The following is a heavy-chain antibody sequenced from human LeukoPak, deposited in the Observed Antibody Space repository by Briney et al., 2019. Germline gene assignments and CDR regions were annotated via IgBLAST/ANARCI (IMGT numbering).Heavy chain of an antibody. CDR2: INSDGTGT. V-gene: IGHV3-74*03. CDR3: AKLLSGYCSRTSCLNWFDP. D-gene: IGHD2-2*01. J-gene: IGHJ5*02. CDR1: GFTFRTCW. Sequence: GDSLRLSCEVSGFTFRTCWMHWVRQAPGKGLVWVSYINSDGTGTMYADSVKGRFTVSRDNAKNTLYLQMNSLRAEDTAVYYCAKLLSGYCSRTSCLNWFDPWGQGTLVTVSS.